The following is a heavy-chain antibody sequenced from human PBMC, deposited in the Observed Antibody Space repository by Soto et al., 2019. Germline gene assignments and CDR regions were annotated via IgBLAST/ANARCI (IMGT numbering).Heavy chain of an antibody. D-gene: IGHD2-2*01. J-gene: IGHJ6*02. CDR3: ARGAVPGDYYYGIDV. V-gene: IGHV5-51*01. CDR2: ICPGDSDT. CDR1: GYSFTSYW. Sequence: GESLKISCKGSGYSFTSYWIGWVRQMPGKGLEWMGIICPGDSDTRYSPSFQGQVTISADKSLSTAYLQWSSLKASDTAMYYCARGAVPGDYYYGIDVWGQGTTVTVSS.